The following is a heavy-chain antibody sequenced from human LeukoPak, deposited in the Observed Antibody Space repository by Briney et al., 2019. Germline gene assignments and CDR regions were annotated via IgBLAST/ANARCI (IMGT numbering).Heavy chain of an antibody. D-gene: IGHD6-13*01. J-gene: IGHJ4*02. CDR2: VYYSGST. CDR1: GGSISSHY. CDR3: ATYIVAAGYLHY. V-gene: IGHV4-59*11. Sequence: SETLSLTCTVSGGSISSHYWSWIRQPPGKGLEWIGYVYYSGSTMYNPSLKSRVIISVDTSKNQFSLKLTSVTAADTAVYFCATYIVAAGYLHYWGQGTLVTVSS.